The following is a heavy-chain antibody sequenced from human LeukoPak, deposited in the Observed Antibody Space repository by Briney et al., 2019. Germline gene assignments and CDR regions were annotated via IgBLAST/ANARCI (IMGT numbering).Heavy chain of an antibody. V-gene: IGHV1-8*03. CDR1: GYTFTSYD. CDR2: MNPNSGNT. CDR3: ARAGGFSSGWYPFWYYYYYMDV. D-gene: IGHD6-19*01. Sequence: ASVKVSCKASGYTFTSYDINWVRQATGQGLEWMGWMNPNSGNTGYAQKFQGRVTITRNTSISTAYMELSSLRSEGTAVYYCARAGGFSSGWYPFWYYYYYMDVWGKGTTVTVSS. J-gene: IGHJ6*03.